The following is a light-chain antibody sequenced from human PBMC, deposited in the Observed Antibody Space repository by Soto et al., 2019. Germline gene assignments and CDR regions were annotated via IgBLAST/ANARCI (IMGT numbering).Light chain of an antibody. CDR3: QQYNNWPPRT. Sequence: EIVMTQSPVTLSVSPGESVTLSCKASQSGSNNLAWYQHKPGQAPRLLIYGASTRATGVPARFSGSGSGTEFTPTITSLQSEDFAFYYCQQYNNWPPRTFGQGTKVEIK. V-gene: IGKV3-15*01. J-gene: IGKJ1*01. CDR1: QSGSNN. CDR2: GAS.